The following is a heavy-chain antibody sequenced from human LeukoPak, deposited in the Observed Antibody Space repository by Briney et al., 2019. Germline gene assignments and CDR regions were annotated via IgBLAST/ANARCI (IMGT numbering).Heavy chain of an antibody. V-gene: IGHV4-30-2*01. D-gene: IGHD3-9*01. Sequence: ASETQSLTCAVSGGSISSGGYSWSWIRQPPGKGLEWIGYIYHSGSTYYNPSLKSRVTISVDRSKNQFSLKLSSVTAADTAVYYCARVPYYDILTGTRGYYFDYWGQGTLVTVSS. CDR3: ARVPYYDILTGTRGYYFDY. CDR1: GGSISSGGYS. J-gene: IGHJ4*02. CDR2: IYHSGST.